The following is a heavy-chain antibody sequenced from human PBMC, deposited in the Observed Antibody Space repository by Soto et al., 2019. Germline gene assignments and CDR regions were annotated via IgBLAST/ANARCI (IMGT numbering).Heavy chain of an antibody. CDR3: ARVRMAGDFDI. Sequence: PGGSLRLSCAASGFTFSSSAMSWVRQAPGRGLEWVSRINSDGSSTTYADSVKGRFTISRDSAKNTLYLQMNSLRAEDTAVYYCARVRMAGDFDIWGQGTMVTVSS. V-gene: IGHV3-74*01. CDR2: INSDGSST. D-gene: IGHD6-19*01. J-gene: IGHJ3*02. CDR1: GFTFSSSA.